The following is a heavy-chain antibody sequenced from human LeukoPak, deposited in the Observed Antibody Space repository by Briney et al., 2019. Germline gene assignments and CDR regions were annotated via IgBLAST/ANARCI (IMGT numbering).Heavy chain of an antibody. V-gene: IGHV4-59*02. D-gene: IGHD3-3*01. CDR3: ARASRITIFGVVSDNWFDP. CDR2: IYYSGST. Sequence: LETLSLTCTVSGGSVSSYYWSWIRQPPGKGLEWIGYIYYSGSTNYNPSLKSRVTISVDTSKNQFSLKLSSVTAADTAVYYCARASRITIFGVVSDNWFDPWGQGTLVTVSS. CDR1: GGSVSSYY. J-gene: IGHJ5*02.